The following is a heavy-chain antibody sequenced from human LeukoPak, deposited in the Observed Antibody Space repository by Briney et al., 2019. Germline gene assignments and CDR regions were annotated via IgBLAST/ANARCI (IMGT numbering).Heavy chain of an antibody. J-gene: IGHJ5*02. CDR3: ATTGVRRDNWFDP. D-gene: IGHD3-10*01. CDR2: ISTSDSTI. Sequence: PGGSLRLSCAASGFTFSSYEMNWVRQAPGKGLEWVSYISTSDSTIYYADSVKGRFTISRDNAKSSLYLQMNSLRVVDTAVYYCATTGVRRDNWFDPWGQGTLVTVSS. V-gene: IGHV3-48*03. CDR1: GFTFSSYE.